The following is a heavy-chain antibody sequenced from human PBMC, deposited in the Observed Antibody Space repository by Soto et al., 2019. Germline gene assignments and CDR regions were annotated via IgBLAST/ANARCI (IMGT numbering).Heavy chain of an antibody. Sequence: PSETLSLTCTVSGGSISSSSYYWGWIRQPPGKGLEWIGSIYYSGSTYYNPSLKSRVTISVDTSKNQFSLKLSSVTAADTAVYYCARHSDFVLRYFDWLSEGNYGMDVWGQGTTVTVSS. D-gene: IGHD3-9*01. J-gene: IGHJ6*02. CDR3: ARHSDFVLRYFDWLSEGNYGMDV. CDR1: GGSISSSSYY. CDR2: IYYSGST. V-gene: IGHV4-39*01.